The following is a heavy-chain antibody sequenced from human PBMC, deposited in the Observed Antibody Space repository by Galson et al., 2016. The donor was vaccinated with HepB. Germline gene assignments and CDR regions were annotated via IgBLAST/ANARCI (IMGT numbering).Heavy chain of an antibody. V-gene: IGHV3-74*01. CDR3: ARLSLVSAGTVDY. D-gene: IGHD6-19*01. CDR2: IKTDG. CDR1: GFTFSRHW. Sequence: SLRLSCAASGFTFSRHWMHWVRQAPGKGLVWVSRIKTDGTYADSVRGRFIISRDNAKNTLYLQMNSLRAEDTAVYYCARLSLVSAGTVDYWGQGTLVVVSS. J-gene: IGHJ4*02.